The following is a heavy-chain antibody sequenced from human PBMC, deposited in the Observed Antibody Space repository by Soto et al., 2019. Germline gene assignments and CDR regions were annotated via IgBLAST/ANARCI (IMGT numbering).Heavy chain of an antibody. J-gene: IGHJ5*02. Sequence: GGSLRLSCAASGFTFSSYSMNWVRQAPGKGLEWVSSISSSSSYIYYADSVKGRFTISRDNAKNSLYLQMNSLRAEDTAVYYCASAYYYGSGSQDWFDPWGQGTLVTVSS. CDR1: GFTFSSYS. D-gene: IGHD3-10*01. CDR3: ASAYYYGSGSQDWFDP. CDR2: ISSSSSYI. V-gene: IGHV3-21*01.